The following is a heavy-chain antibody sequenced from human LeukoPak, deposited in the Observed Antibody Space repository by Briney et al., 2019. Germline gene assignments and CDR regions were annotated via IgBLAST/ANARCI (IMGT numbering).Heavy chain of an antibody. CDR2: IIPIFGTA. Sequence: SVKVSCKASGGAFSSYAISWVRQAPGQGLEWMGGIIPIFGTANYAQKFQGRVTITADESTSTAYMELSSLRSEDTAVYYCARGARNSYGLISGGMDVWGQGTTVTVSS. CDR3: ARGARNSYGLISGGMDV. D-gene: IGHD5-18*01. CDR1: GGAFSSYA. V-gene: IGHV1-69*13. J-gene: IGHJ6*02.